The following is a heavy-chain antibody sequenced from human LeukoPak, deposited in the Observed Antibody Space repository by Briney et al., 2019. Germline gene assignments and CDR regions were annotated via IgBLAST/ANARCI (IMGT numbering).Heavy chain of an antibody. J-gene: IGHJ5*02. CDR2: IYYSGST. Sequence: SETLSLTCTVSGGSISSGGYYWSWIRQHPGKGLEWIGYIYYSGSTYYNPSLKSRVTISVDTSKNQFSLKLSSVTAADTAVYYCARGVNITMVRGNWFDPWGQGTLVTVSS. V-gene: IGHV4-31*03. D-gene: IGHD3-10*01. CDR3: ARGVNITMVRGNWFDP. CDR1: GGSISSGGYY.